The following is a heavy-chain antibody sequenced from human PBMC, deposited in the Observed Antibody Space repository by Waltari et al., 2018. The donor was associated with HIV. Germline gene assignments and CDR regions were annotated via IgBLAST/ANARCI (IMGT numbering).Heavy chain of an antibody. CDR1: GFTFSSYA. V-gene: IGHV3-30*18. D-gene: IGHD6-19*01. J-gene: IGHJ4*02. CDR2: ISYYGENK. Sequence: QVQLVESGGGVVQPGRSLRLSCAASGFTFSSYAMHWVRQAPGKGLEWVAVISYYGENKYYADSVKGRFTISRDNSKNTLYLQMNGLRAEDTAVYYCAKGASGWSPGYWGQGTLVTVSS. CDR3: AKGASGWSPGY.